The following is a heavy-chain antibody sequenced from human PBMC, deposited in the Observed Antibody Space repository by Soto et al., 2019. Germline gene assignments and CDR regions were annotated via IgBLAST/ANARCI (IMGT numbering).Heavy chain of an antibody. V-gene: IGHV1-69*13. CDR3: VRTGFGSSGY. CDR1: GGTFSSYA. Sequence: GASGKVSCKASGGTFSSYAISWVRQAPGQGLEWMGGIIPIFGTANYAQKFQGRVAITADESTSTAYMELSSLRSEDTAVYYCVRTGFGSSGYWGQGTLVTVSS. CDR2: IIPIFGTA. D-gene: IGHD3-10*01. J-gene: IGHJ4*02.